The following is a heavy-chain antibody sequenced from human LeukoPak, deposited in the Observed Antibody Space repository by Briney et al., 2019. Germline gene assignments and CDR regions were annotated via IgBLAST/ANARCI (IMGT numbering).Heavy chain of an antibody. CDR2: INPNSGGT. Sequence: ASVKVSCKASGYTFSGYYMHWVRQAPGQGLEWMGWINPNSGGTYYAQKFQGRVTMTRDTSISTAYMELSRLRSDDTAVYYCARGLQENLAWLTAFSAFDIWGQGTMVTVSS. J-gene: IGHJ3*02. CDR1: GYTFSGYY. D-gene: IGHD6-19*01. CDR3: ARGLQENLAWLTAFSAFDI. V-gene: IGHV1-2*02.